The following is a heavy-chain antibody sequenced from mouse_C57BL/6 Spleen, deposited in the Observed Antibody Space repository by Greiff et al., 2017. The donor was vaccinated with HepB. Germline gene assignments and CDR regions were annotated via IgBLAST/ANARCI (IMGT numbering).Heavy chain of an antibody. CDR2: IYPGDGDT. V-gene: IGHV1-80*01. Sequence: QVQLQQSGAELVKPGASVKISCKASGYAFSSYWMNWVKQRPGKGLEWIGQIYPGDGDTNYNGKFKGKATLTADKSSSTAYMQLSSLTSEDSAVYFCARRGILDYGGGPFAYWGQGTLVTVSA. CDR1: GYAFSSYW. J-gene: IGHJ3*01. D-gene: IGHD2-4*01. CDR3: ARRGILDYGGGPFAY.